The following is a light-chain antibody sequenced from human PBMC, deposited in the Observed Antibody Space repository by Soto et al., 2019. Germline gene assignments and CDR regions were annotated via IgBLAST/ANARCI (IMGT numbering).Light chain of an antibody. CDR3: GSEHGSGSNFVIL. Sequence: QLVLTQPPSGSACLGASVTLTCTLSSGYSDYKVDWFQQRPGKGPRFVMRVGAGGIVGSKGDGIPDRFSVLGSDLNRYLTIKNIQEEDESYYHCGSEHGSGSNFVILFGGGTQLTVL. CDR2: VGAGGIVG. V-gene: IGLV9-49*01. CDR1: SGYSDYK. J-gene: IGLJ2*01.